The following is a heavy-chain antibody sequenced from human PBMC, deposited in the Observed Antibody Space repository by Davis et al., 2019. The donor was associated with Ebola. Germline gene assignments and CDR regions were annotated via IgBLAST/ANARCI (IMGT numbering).Heavy chain of an antibody. CDR2: ISGGGYST. CDR3: TTPGGQDSGYDVFDI. J-gene: IGHJ3*02. D-gene: IGHD5-12*01. V-gene: IGHV3-23*01. CDR1: GFSFSGYT. Sequence: GGSLRLSCAASGFSFSGYTMNWVRQAPGKGLEWVSAISGGGYSTDYADSVKGRFTISRDNSKTTLYLHMNSLRAEDTAIYYCTTPGGQDSGYDVFDIWGQGTMVTVSS.